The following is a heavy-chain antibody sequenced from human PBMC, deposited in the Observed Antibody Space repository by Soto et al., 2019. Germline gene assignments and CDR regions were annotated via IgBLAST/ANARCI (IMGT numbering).Heavy chain of an antibody. CDR1: GFTFSSYA. CDR2: ISYDGSNK. V-gene: IGHV3-30-3*01. Sequence: GESLKISCAASGFTFSSYAMHWVRQAPGKGLEWVAVISYDGSNKYYADSVKGRFTISRDNSKNTLYLQMNSLRAEDTAVYYCARDTLLWFGELSGPSVYNWFDPWGQGTLVTVSS. J-gene: IGHJ5*02. D-gene: IGHD3-10*01. CDR3: ARDTLLWFGELSGPSVYNWFDP.